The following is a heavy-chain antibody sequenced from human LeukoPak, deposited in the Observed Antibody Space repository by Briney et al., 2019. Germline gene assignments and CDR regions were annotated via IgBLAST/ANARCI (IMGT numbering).Heavy chain of an antibody. J-gene: IGHJ3*02. CDR2: IYYSGST. CDR3: ARVGLRLGADAFDI. Sequence: PSETLSLTCTVSGGSISSYYWSWIRQPPGKGLEWIGYIYYSGSTNYNPSLKSRVTISVDTSKNQFSLKLSSVTAADTAVYYCARVGLRLGADAFDIWGQGTMVTVSS. V-gene: IGHV4-59*01. CDR1: GGSISSYY. D-gene: IGHD3-16*01.